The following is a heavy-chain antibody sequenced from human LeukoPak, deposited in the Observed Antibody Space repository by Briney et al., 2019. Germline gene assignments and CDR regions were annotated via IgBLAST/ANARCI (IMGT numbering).Heavy chain of an antibody. V-gene: IGHV4-61*08. Sequence: SETLSLTCSVSGGSISSGGYYWTWIRQPPGKGLEWXXXXXYSGXTNYNPSLKSRVTISVDTSKNQFSLKLSSVTAADTAVYYXXXRXRDSSGXYXYXXFDIWGQGTMVTVSS. CDR2: XXYSGXT. CDR1: GGSISSGGYY. J-gene: IGHJ3*02. CDR3: XXRXRDSSGXYXYXXFDI. D-gene: IGHD3-22*01.